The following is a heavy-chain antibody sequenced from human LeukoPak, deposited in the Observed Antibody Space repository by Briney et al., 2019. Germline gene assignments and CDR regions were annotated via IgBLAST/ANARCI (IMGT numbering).Heavy chain of an antibody. Sequence: ASVKVSCKASGYTFTSYGISWVRQAPGQGLEWMGWISAYNGNTNYAQKLQGRVTMTTDTSTSTAYMELRSLRSDDTAVYYCASAAGRGPDYYYYMDVWGKGTTVTVSS. CDR3: ASAAGRGPDYYYYMDV. J-gene: IGHJ6*03. D-gene: IGHD6-13*01. CDR2: ISAYNGNT. CDR1: GYTFTSYG. V-gene: IGHV1-18*01.